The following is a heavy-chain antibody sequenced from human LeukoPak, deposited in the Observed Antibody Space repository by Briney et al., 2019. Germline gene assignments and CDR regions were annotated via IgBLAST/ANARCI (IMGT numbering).Heavy chain of an antibody. J-gene: IGHJ4*02. Sequence: PGGSLRLSCAASGFTFSSYAMHWVRQAPGKGLEWVAVISYDGSNKYYADSVKGRFTISRDNSKNTLCLQMNSLRAEDTAVYYCARDRDCSGGSCYSGLYFDYWGQGTLVTVSS. CDR2: ISYDGSNK. V-gene: IGHV3-30*04. CDR1: GFTFSSYA. CDR3: ARDRDCSGGSCYSGLYFDY. D-gene: IGHD2-15*01.